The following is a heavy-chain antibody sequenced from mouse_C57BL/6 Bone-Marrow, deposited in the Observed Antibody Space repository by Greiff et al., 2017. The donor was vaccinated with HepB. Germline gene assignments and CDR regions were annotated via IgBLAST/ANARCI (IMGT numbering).Heavy chain of an antibody. CDR3: ARHHYSKGYFDY. D-gene: IGHD2-5*01. CDR1: GFTFSDYY. V-gene: IGHV5-12*01. Sequence: EVKLVESGGGLVQPGGSLKLSCAASGFTFSDYYMYWVRQTPEKRLEWVAYISNGGGSTYYPDTVKGRFTISRDNAKNTLYLQMSRLKSEDTAMYYCARHHYSKGYFDYWGQGTTLTVSS. J-gene: IGHJ2*01. CDR2: ISNGGGST.